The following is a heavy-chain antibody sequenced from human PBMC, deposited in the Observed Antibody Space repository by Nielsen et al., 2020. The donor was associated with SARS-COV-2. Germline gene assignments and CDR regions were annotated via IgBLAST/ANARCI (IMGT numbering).Heavy chain of an antibody. CDR2: ISGSGGST. CDR3: AKRGGSSDEFDY. J-gene: IGHJ4*02. V-gene: IGHV3-23*01. Sequence: ETLSLTCAASGFTFSSYAMSWVRQAPGKGLEWVSAISGSGGSTYYADSVKGRFTISRDNSKNTLYLQMNSLRAEDTAVYYCAKRGGSSDEFDYWGQGTLVTVSS. D-gene: IGHD6-6*01. CDR1: GFTFSSYA.